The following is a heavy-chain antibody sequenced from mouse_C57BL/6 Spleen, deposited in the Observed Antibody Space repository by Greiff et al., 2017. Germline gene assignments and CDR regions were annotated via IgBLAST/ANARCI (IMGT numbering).Heavy chain of an antibody. CDR1: GYTFTSYG. Sequence: VHLVESGAELARPGASVKLSCKASGYTFTSYGISWVKQRTGQGLEWIGEIYPRSGNTYYNEKFKGKATLTADKSSSTAYMELRSLTSEDSAVYFCAKKINYYGSSPHYFDYWGQGTTLTVSS. CDR2: IYPRSGNT. D-gene: IGHD1-1*01. V-gene: IGHV1-81*01. CDR3: AKKINYYGSSPHYFDY. J-gene: IGHJ2*01.